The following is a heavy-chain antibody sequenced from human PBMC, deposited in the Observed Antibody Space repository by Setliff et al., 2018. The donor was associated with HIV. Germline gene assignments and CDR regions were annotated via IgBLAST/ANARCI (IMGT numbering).Heavy chain of an antibody. CDR1: GFTFSAYA. V-gene: IGHV3-23*01. J-gene: IGHJ4*02. D-gene: IGHD3-16*01. CDR2: TTSNGRTT. Sequence: PGGSLRLSCAASGFTFSAYAMTWVRRAPGKGLEWVSATTSNGRTTDYAESVKGRFTISRDNSKNTLYLQMNSLRAEDTALYYCARERLRLGECLDYWGQGTLVTVSS. CDR3: ARERLRLGECLDY.